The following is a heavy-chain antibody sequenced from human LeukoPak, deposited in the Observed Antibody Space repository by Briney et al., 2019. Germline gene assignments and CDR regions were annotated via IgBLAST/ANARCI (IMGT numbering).Heavy chain of an antibody. J-gene: IGHJ4*02. Sequence: SETLSLTCTVSGGSISSSCYYWGWIRQPPGKGLEWIGSIYYSGSTYYNPSLKSRVTISVDTSKNQFSLKLNSVTAADTAVYYCARGSRYCSGGSCYSYWGQGTLVTVSS. CDR1: GGSISSSCYY. D-gene: IGHD2-15*01. CDR2: IYYSGST. V-gene: IGHV4-39*07. CDR3: ARGSRYCSGGSCYSY.